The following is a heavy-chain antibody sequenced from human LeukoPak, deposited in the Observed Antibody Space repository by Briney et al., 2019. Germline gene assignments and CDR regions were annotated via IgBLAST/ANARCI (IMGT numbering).Heavy chain of an antibody. CDR1: GFTVSSNY. CDR3: ARIEIAAAGTAFDI. J-gene: IGHJ3*02. Sequence: GGSLRLSCAASGFTVSSNYMSWVRQAPGKGLEWVSVIYSGGSTYYADPVKGRFTISRHNSKNTLYLQMNSLRAEDTAVYYCARIEIAAAGTAFDIWGQGTMVTVSS. V-gene: IGHV3-53*04. CDR2: IYSGGST. D-gene: IGHD6-13*01.